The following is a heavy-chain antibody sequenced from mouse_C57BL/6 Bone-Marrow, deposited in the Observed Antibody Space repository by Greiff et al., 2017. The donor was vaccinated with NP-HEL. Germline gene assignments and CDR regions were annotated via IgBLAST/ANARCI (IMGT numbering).Heavy chain of an antibody. D-gene: IGHD3-2*02. CDR3: VRRGDSSGFDY. J-gene: IGHJ2*01. Sequence: GGGLVQPKGSLKLSCAASGFSFNTYAMNWVRQAPGKGLEWVARIRSKSNNYATYYADSVKDRFTISRDDSESMLYLQMNNLKTEDTAMYYCVRRGDSSGFDYWGQGTTLTVSS. V-gene: IGHV10-1*01. CDR2: IRSKSNNYAT. CDR1: GFSFNTYA.